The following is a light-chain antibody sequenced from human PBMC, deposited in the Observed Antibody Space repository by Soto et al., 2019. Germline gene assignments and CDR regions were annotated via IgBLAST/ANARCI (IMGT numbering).Light chain of an antibody. CDR2: DDN. J-gene: IGLJ3*02. V-gene: IGLV1-51*01. Sequence: QSVLTEPPSVSAAPGQKVSMSCSGGSSNIGSNFVAWYQQLPGKAPKLLIYDDNKRPYGIPRRFSASKSGTSATLGITDLQAGEEGDYFCGSWDNSLSVVVFGGGTKVTVL. CDR1: SSNIGSNF. CDR3: GSWDNSLSVVV.